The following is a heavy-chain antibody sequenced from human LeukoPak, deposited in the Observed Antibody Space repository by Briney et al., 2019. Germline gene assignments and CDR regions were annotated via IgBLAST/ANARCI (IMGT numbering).Heavy chain of an antibody. J-gene: IGHJ3*02. CDR1: GGSISSSSYY. CDR3: ARRDYGDYADAFDI. CDR2: IYYSGST. Sequence: SETLSLTCTVSGGSISSSSYYWGWIRQPPGKGLEWIGSIYYSGSTYYNPSLKSRVTISVDTSKNQFSLKLSSVTAADTAVYYCARRDYGDYADAFDIWGQGTMVTVSS. D-gene: IGHD4-17*01. V-gene: IGHV4-39*01.